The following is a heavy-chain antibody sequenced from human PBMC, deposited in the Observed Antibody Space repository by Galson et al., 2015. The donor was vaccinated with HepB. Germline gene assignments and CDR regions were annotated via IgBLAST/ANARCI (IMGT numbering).Heavy chain of an antibody. D-gene: IGHD6-13*01. Sequence: SLRLSCAASGFTFSSYAMSWVRQAPGKGLEWVSAISGSGGSTYYADSVKGRFTISRDNSKNTLYLQMNSLRAEDTAVYYCAKAHGYSWYFDLRGRGTLVTVSS. V-gene: IGHV3-23*01. CDR2: ISGSGGST. CDR3: AKAHGYSWYFDL. CDR1: GFTFSSYA. J-gene: IGHJ2*01.